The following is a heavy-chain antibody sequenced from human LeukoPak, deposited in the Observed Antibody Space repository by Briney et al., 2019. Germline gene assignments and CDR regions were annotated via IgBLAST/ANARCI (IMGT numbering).Heavy chain of an antibody. CDR2: IYHSGST. CDR1: GGSISSGGYY. J-gene: IGHJ3*02. Sequence: SETLSLTCTVSGGSISSGGYYWSWIRQPPGKGLEWIGYIYHSGSTYYNPSLKSRVTISVDRSKNQFSLKLSSVTAADTAVYYCARSTMMVVVISPLGAFDIWGQGTMVTVSS. D-gene: IGHD3-22*01. V-gene: IGHV4-30-2*01. CDR3: ARSTMMVVVISPLGAFDI.